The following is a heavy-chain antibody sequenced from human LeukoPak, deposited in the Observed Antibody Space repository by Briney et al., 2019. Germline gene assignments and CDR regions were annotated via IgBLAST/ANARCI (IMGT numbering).Heavy chain of an antibody. CDR1: GFTFSSYS. CDR2: ISSSSSYI. Sequence: PGGSLRLSCAASGFTFSSYSMNWVRQAPGKGLEWVSSISSSSSYIYYADSVKGRFTISRDNAKNSLYLQMNSLRAEDTAVYYCAKVQEGSYDFWSGYCFDYWGQGTLVTVSS. CDR3: AKVQEGSYDFWSGYCFDY. V-gene: IGHV3-21*04. D-gene: IGHD3-3*01. J-gene: IGHJ4*02.